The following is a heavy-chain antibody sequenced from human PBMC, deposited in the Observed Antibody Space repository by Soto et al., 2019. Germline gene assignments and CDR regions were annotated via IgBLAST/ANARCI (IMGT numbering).Heavy chain of an antibody. CDR3: ARAALSVYGYVWGSYRRKGEYFDY. CDR1: GGSFSGYY. CDR2: INHSGST. Sequence: SETLSLTCAVYGGSFSGYYWSWIRQPPGKGLEWIGEINHSGSTNYNPSLKSRVTISVDTSKNQFSLKLSSVTAADTAVYYCARAALSVYGYVWGSYRRKGEYFDYWGQGTLVTVSS. V-gene: IGHV4-34*01. D-gene: IGHD3-16*02. J-gene: IGHJ4*02.